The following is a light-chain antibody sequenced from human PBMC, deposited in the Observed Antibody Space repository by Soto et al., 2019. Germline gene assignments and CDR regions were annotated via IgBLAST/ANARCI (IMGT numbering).Light chain of an antibody. CDR3: SSFTSGGTWV. J-gene: IGLJ3*02. CDR2: EVN. V-gene: IGLV2-14*03. Sequence: QSVLTQPASVSGSPGQSITISCTGTSSDVGAYNHVSWYQQHPGKVPKVMIYEVNNRPSGVSNRFSASKSGNTASLTISGLQAEDEATYYCSSFTSGGTWVFGVGTKLTVL. CDR1: SSDVGAYNH.